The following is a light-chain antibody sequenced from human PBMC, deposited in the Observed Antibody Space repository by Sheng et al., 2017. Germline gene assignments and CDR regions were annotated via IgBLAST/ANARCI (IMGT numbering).Light chain of an antibody. CDR1: QSVTNNY. CDR2: GAS. Sequence: DIVLTQSPATLSLSPGERATLSCRASQSVTNNYLAWYQQKPGQAPRLLIYGASSRATGIPDRFSGSGSGTDFTLTISRLEPDDFAVYYCQQYGSSLYTFGQGTKVEIK. CDR3: QQYGSSLYT. V-gene: IGKV3-20*01. J-gene: IGKJ2*01.